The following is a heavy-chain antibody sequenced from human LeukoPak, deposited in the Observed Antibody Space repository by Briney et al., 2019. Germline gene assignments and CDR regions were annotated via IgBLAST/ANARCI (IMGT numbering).Heavy chain of an antibody. V-gene: IGHV3-53*01. J-gene: IGHJ4*02. CDR2: FYVGGAT. CDR1: GFSVTNNY. D-gene: IGHD5-24*01. Sequence: GGSLRLSCAVSGFSVTNNYMSWVRQAPGKGLEWVSVFYVGGATYYADSVKGRFTISRDNSENTLYLQMKSLRAEDTAVYYCARGDGYNFFDYWGQGTLVTISS. CDR3: ARGDGYNFFDY.